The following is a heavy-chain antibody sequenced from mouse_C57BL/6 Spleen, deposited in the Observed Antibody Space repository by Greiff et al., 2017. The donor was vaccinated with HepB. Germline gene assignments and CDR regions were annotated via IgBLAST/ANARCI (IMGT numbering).Heavy chain of an antibody. CDR3: ARAEGYYWFAY. CDR1: GYAFSSYW. V-gene: IGHV1-80*01. Sequence: QVQLKESGAELVKPGASVKISCKASGYAFSSYWMNWVKQRPGKGLEWIGQIYPGDGDTNYNGKFKGKATLTADKSSSTAYMQLSSLTSEDSAVYFCARAEGYYWFAYWGQGTLVTVSA. D-gene: IGHD2-3*01. CDR2: IYPGDGDT. J-gene: IGHJ3*01.